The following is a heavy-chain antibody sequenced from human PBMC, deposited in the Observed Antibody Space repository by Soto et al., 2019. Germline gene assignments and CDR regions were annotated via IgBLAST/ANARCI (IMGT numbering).Heavy chain of an antibody. V-gene: IGHV3-30*03. Sequence: GGSLRLSCAASGFTFNSYGMRWVRQGPGNGLEWVAFISYDSTKTYYADSVKGRFTISRDNSNSALYVQMNSLTGEDTAVYYCARNRSAWSDFHYYSLDVWGQGTTVTVSS. CDR1: GFTFNSYG. CDR3: ARNRSAWSDFHYYSLDV. CDR2: ISYDSTKT. D-gene: IGHD6-13*01. J-gene: IGHJ6*02.